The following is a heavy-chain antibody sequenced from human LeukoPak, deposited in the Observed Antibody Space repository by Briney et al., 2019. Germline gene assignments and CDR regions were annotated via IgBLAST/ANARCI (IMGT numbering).Heavy chain of an antibody. V-gene: IGHV1-69*05. CDR1: GGTFSSYA. CDR3: ARRSGGNLDDAFDI. J-gene: IGHJ3*02. CDR2: IIPIFGTA. D-gene: IGHD4-23*01. Sequence: GASVKVSCKASGGTFSSYAISWVRQAPGQGLEWMGGIIPIFGTANYAQKFQGRVTITTDESTSTAYMELSSLRSEDTAVYYCARRSGGNLDDAFDIWGQGTMVTVSS.